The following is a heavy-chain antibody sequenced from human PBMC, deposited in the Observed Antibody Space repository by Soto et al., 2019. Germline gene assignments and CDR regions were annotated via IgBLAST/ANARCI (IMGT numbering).Heavy chain of an antibody. Sequence: GASVKVSCKASGYTFTSYGISWVRQAPGQELEWMGWISAYNGNTNYAQKLQGRVTMTTDTSTSTAYMELRSLRSDDTAVYYCARAHSSFSASGMDVWGQGTTVTVSS. J-gene: IGHJ6*02. CDR3: ARAHSSFSASGMDV. CDR2: ISAYNGNT. V-gene: IGHV1-18*01. D-gene: IGHD6-6*01. CDR1: GYTFTSYG.